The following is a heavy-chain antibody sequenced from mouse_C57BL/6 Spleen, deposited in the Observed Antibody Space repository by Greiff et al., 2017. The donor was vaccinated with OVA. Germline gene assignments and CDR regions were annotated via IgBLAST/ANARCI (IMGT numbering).Heavy chain of an antibody. D-gene: IGHD2-4*01. Sequence: QVQLQQSGAELVRPGTSVKMSCKASGYTFTNYWIGWAKQRPGLGLEWIGDIYPGGGYTNYNEKFKGKATLTADKSSSTAYMQFSSLTSEDSAIYYCARRYDYGWFAYWGQGTLVTVSA. CDR3: ARRYDYGWFAY. CDR2: IYPGGGYT. J-gene: IGHJ3*01. CDR1: GYTFTNYW. V-gene: IGHV1-63*01.